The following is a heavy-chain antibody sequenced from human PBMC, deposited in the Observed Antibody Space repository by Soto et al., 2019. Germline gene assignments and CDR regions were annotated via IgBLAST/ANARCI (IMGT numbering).Heavy chain of an antibody. CDR2: IYTSGSP. CDR3: ARSQLVPRPYYFDY. J-gene: IGHJ4*02. CDR1: RGSISSYD. Sequence: ASQTLSLSCTVARGSISSYDWSWIRQPAGKGLEWIGRIYTSGSPNYNPSLKSRVNMSVDTSKNQFSLKLSSVTAAATAVYYRARSQLVPRPYYFDYWGQGSLDTVTS. V-gene: IGHV4-4*07. D-gene: IGHD6-6*01.